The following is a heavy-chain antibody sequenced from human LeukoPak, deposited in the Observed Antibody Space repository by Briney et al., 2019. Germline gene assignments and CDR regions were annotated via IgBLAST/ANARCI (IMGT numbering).Heavy chain of an antibody. CDR2: IRSNGETV. CDR3: ADYDSSGYYAEYFQH. D-gene: IGHD3-22*01. CDR1: GFXFSRIA. J-gene: IGHJ1*01. Sequence: PGGSLRLSCGASGFXFSRIAMSWVRQAPGKGLEWLSAIRSNGETVYNADSVKGRFTVSRDNSRQTLFLQMSSLRVEDTATYYCADYDSSGYYAEYFQHWGQGTLVTVSS. V-gene: IGHV3-23*01.